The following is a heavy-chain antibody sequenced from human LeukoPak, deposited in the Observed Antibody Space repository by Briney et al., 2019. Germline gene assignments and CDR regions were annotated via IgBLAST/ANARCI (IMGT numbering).Heavy chain of an antibody. V-gene: IGHV4-59*12. J-gene: IGHJ4*02. CDR3: ARASIVVLDY. D-gene: IGHD3-22*01. CDR2: IYHSGST. CDR1: GGSISSYY. Sequence: SETLSLTCTVSGGSISSYYWSWIRQPPGKGLEWIGEIYHSGSTNYNPSLKSRVTISVDKSKNQFSLKLSSVTAADTAVYYCARASIVVLDYWGQGTLVTVSS.